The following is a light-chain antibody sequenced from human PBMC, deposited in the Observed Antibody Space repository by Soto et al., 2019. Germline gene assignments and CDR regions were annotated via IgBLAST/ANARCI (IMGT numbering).Light chain of an antibody. V-gene: IGLV1-44*01. CDR2: SDD. Sequence: QSALTQPPSLSGTPGQRVTISCSGSNSNIGRYSVNWYQHFPGTAPKILIYSDDERPSGFADRFSGCKSGTSASLAISGLQSADEAECYCAAWDDNMNGPLFGGGTKRTVL. J-gene: IGLJ3*02. CDR1: NSNIGRYS. CDR3: AAWDDNMNGPL.